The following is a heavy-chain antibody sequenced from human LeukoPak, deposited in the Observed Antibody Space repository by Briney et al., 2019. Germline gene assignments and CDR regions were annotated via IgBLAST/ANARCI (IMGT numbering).Heavy chain of an antibody. V-gene: IGHV3-21*01. CDR1: GFTFSSYS. J-gene: IGHJ4*02. CDR2: ISSSSSYI. Sequence: PGGSLRLSCAASGFTFSSYSMNWVRQAPGKGLEWVSSISSSSSYIYYADLVKGRFTISRDNAKNSLYLQMNSLRAEDTAVYYCARDLAAVAAPFDYWGQGTLVAVCS. CDR3: ARDLAAVAAPFDY. D-gene: IGHD6-19*01.